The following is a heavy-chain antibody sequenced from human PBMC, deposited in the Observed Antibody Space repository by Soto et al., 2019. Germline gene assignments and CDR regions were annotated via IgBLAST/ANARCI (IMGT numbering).Heavy chain of an antibody. CDR3: VRQASGALHGLVEV. V-gene: IGHV4-61*05. CDR2: IHPGWGA. Sequence: SETLSLTCTVSGGSISSGGYYWGLIRQPPGKGLEWIGYIHPGWGANYNPSLKSRVTISLDTSKTQISLELSSMTAADAALYYCVRQASGALHGLVEVWGKGPTVTVS. CDR1: GGSISSGGYY. D-gene: IGHD3-10*01. J-gene: IGHJ6*03.